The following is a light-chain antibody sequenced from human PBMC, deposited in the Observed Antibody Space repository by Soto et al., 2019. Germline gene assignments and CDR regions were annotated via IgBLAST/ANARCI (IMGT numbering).Light chain of an antibody. CDR1: QFLSSY. CDR2: DTS. Sequence: EVVLTQSPATLSLAPGERATLSCRASQFLSSYLAWYQQRPGQPPRLLIYDTSNRATDIPARFSGSGSGTDFTLTISSLEPEDFAIYYCQQRSNWPSISFGQGTRLEIK. CDR3: QQRSNWPSIS. J-gene: IGKJ5*01. V-gene: IGKV3-11*01.